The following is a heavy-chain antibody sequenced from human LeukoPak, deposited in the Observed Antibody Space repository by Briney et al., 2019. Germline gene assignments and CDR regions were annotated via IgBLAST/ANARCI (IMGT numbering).Heavy chain of an antibody. Sequence: GRSLRLSCAASGFTFDDYAMHWVRQAPGKGLEWVSAISGSGGSTYYADSVKGRFTISRDNSKNTLYLQMNSLRAEDTAVYYCAKGDITMIVVVITPFDYWGQGTLVTVSS. CDR2: ISGSGGST. CDR1: GFTFDDYA. D-gene: IGHD3-22*01. J-gene: IGHJ4*02. V-gene: IGHV3-23*01. CDR3: AKGDITMIVVVITPFDY.